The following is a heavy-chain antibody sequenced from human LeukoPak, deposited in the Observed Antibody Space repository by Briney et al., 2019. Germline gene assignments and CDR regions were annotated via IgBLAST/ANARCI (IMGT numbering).Heavy chain of an antibody. V-gene: IGHV4-59*01. D-gene: IGHD3-10*01. Sequence: SETLSLTCTVSGCSISSYYWSWLRQPPRKGLEWIGYIYYSGSTNYNPSLKSRVTISVDTSKNQFSLKLSSVTAADTAVYYCARGVVRGVIIPYYYFDYWGQGTLVTVSS. CDR1: GCSISSYY. J-gene: IGHJ4*02. CDR2: IYYSGST. CDR3: ARGVVRGVIIPYYYFDY.